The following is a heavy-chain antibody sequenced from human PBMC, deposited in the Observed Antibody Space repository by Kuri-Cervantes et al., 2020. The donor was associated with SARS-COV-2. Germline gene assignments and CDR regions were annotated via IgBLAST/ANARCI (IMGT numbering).Heavy chain of an antibody. D-gene: IGHD6-19*01. V-gene: IGHV1-18*01. CDR1: GYTFTSYG. CDR3: ARDAGQWLGDNWFDP. Sequence: ASVKVSCKASGYTFTSYGISWVRQAPGQGLEWMGWNSAYNGNTNYAQKLQGRVTMTTDTSTSTAYMELRSLRSDDTAVYYCARDAGQWLGDNWFDPWGQGTLVTVSS. CDR2: NSAYNGNT. J-gene: IGHJ5*02.